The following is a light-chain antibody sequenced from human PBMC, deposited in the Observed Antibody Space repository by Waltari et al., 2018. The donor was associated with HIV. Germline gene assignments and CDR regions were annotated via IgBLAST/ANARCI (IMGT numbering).Light chain of an antibody. V-gene: IGLV1-44*01. CDR1: NSDIGGNP. CDR3: AAWGDSLNGPV. CDR2: NTN. Sequence: QSVLTQPPPASATPGQRVTISCSGTNSDIGGNPVNWYQQLPATAPKLLIYNTNQRPSGVPDRCSGSKSGASASLAISGLQSEDEAEYYCAAWGDSLNGPVFGGGTRVTVL. J-gene: IGLJ2*01.